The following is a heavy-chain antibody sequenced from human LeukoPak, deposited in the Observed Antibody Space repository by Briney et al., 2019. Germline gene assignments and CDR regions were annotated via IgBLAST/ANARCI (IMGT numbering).Heavy chain of an antibody. CDR1: GFTFSSYG. Sequence: GGSLRLSCAASGFTFSSYGMHWVRQAPGKGLEWVAFIRYDGSNKYYADSVKGRFTISRDNSKNTLYLQMNSLRAEDTAVYYCARVRSSGWLVDYWGQGTLVTVSS. CDR3: ARVRSSGWLVDY. CDR2: IRYDGSNK. V-gene: IGHV3-30*02. J-gene: IGHJ4*02. D-gene: IGHD6-19*01.